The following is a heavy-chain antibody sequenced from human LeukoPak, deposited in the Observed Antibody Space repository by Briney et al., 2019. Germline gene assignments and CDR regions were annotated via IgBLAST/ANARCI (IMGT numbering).Heavy chain of an antibody. V-gene: IGHV3-48*03. Sequence: GGSLRLSCAASGFTFSTYEMNWVRQAPGKGLEWASYISSSGNTIYYADSVKGRFTISRDNAKNSLYLQMNSLRAEDTAVYYCARGMADYVWGSYRYIGDYWGQGTLVTVSS. CDR3: ARGMADYVWGSYRYIGDY. J-gene: IGHJ4*02. CDR2: ISSSGNTI. CDR1: GFTFSTYE. D-gene: IGHD3-16*02.